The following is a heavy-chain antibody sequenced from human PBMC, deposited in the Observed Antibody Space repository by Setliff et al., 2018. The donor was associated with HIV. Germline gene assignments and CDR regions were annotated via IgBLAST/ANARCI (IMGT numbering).Heavy chain of an antibody. D-gene: IGHD3-16*01. CDR2: IHYSGST. CDR1: GGCIDRSNYY. J-gene: IGHJ4*02. CDR3: AGPQRGRGGGSHFDI. Sequence: SETLSLTCSVSGGCIDRSNYYWGWIRQSPGKGLEWIGNIHYSGSTYYNPSLKSRVTISVDTCGNQFYLDLRSVPAADTAVYYCAGPQRGRGGGSHFDIWGQGNLVTVSS. V-gene: IGHV4-39*01.